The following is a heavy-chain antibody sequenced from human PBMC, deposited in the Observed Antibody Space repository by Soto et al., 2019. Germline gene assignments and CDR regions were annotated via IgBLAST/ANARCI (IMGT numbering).Heavy chain of an antibody. J-gene: IGHJ6*02. CDR3: AREDDGGDRDYYGLDV. CDR2: IHYSGSI. Sequence: PSETLSLTCTVSGSSISYEYYHWTWIRQSPGKGLEWIGYIHYSGSIIYNPSFKSRVTISVDTSKNQFSLQLSSVTAADTAVYFCAREDDGGDRDYYGLDVWGQGTTVTVSS. CDR1: GSSISYEYYH. V-gene: IGHV4-30-4*08. D-gene: IGHD2-21*02.